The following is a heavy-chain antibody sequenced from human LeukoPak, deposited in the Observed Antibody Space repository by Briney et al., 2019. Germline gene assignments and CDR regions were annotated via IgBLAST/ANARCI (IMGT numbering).Heavy chain of an antibody. D-gene: IGHD3-10*01. V-gene: IGHV3-21*06. CDR2: ISISSYI. J-gene: IGHJ4*02. Sequence: GGSLRLSCAASGFTFSSYNMNWVRQAPGKGLEWVSSISISSYIYYADSVKGRFTISRDNAKNSLYLQMNSLRAEDTALYYCASEKFYGSGSYVDYWGQGTLVTVSS. CDR3: ASEKFYGSGSYVDY. CDR1: GFTFSSYN.